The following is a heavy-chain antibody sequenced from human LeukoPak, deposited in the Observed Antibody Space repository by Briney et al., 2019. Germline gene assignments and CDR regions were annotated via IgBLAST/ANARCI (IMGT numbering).Heavy chain of an antibody. CDR1: GRTFSSYS. CDR2: IIPIFGTA. CDR3: ARGVVVTATPWYFDY. J-gene: IGHJ4*02. D-gene: IGHD2-21*02. Sequence: SVKVSCKASGRTFSSYSISWVRQAPGQGLEWMGRIIPIFGTASYAQKFQGRVTMTGDDSTSTVYMELSRLRSEDTAVYYCARGVVVTATPWYFDYWGQGTLVTVSS. V-gene: IGHV1-69*13.